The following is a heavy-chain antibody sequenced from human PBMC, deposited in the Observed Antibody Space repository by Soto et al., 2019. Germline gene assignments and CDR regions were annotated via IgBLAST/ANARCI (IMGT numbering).Heavy chain of an antibody. CDR3: ARGRIIVAGGFDP. V-gene: IGHV1-8*01. Sequence: ASVKVSCKASGYTFTSYDIIWVRQATGQGLEWMGWMNPSTGNTDSAEKFQGRLTMTRNTSISTVYMELSSLSFEDTAVYYCARGRIIVAGGFDPWGQGTLVTSPQ. D-gene: IGHD6-19*01. CDR1: GYTFTSYD. CDR2: MNPSTGNT. J-gene: IGHJ5*02.